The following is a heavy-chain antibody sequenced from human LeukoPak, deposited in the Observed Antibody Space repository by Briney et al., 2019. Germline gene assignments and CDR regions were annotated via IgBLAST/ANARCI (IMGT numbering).Heavy chain of an antibody. Sequence: GRSLRLSCAASGFTFSSYGMHWVRQAPGKGLEWVAVISYDGSNKYYADSVKGRFTISRDNSKNTLYLQMNSLRAEDTAVYYCARDNWADWGQGTLVTVSS. CDR3: ARDNWAD. J-gene: IGHJ4*02. D-gene: IGHD7-27*01. CDR2: ISYDGSNK. V-gene: IGHV3-30*03. CDR1: GFTFSSYG.